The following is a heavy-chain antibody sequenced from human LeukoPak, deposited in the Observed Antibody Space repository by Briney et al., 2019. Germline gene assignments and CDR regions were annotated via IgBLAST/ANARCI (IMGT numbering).Heavy chain of an antibody. CDR1: GFTFSTYI. J-gene: IGHJ5*02. CDR2: ISSSSSYI. V-gene: IGHV3-21*01. D-gene: IGHD3-3*01. Sequence: GGSLRLSCAASGFTFSTYIMNWVRQAPGKGLEWVSSISSSSSYIYYADSVKGRFTISRDNAKNSLYLQMNSLRAENTAVYYCARGDFGVAKSNWFDPWGQGTLVTVSS. CDR3: ARGDFGVAKSNWFDP.